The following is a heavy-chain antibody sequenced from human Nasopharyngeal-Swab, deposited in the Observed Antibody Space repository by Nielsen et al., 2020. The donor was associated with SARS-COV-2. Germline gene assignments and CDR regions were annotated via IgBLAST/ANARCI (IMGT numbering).Heavy chain of an antibody. D-gene: IGHD6-19*01. CDR2: ISGNGGET. J-gene: IGHJ4*02. V-gene: IGHV3-23*01. Sequence: GGSLRLSCAASGFIFSDYSMSWVRQPPGKGLEWISLISGNGGETFYGDSVKGRFTISRENSKNIMYLQMNSLRAEDTAVYYCAKVPRPGFDSGPDYWGQGALVTVSS. CDR3: AKVPRPGFDSGPDY. CDR1: GFIFSDYS.